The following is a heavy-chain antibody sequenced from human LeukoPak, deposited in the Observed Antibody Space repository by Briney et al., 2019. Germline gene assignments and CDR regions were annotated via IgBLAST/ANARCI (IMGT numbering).Heavy chain of an antibody. J-gene: IGHJ4*02. Sequence: ASVKVSCKASGYNFTSYGISWVRQAPGQGLEWMGWISAYNGNTNYAQKLQGRVTMTTDTSTSTAYMELRSLRSDDTAVYYCARDRPGRAAAGHRFDYWGQGTLVTVSS. CDR1: GYNFTSYG. CDR2: ISAYNGNT. V-gene: IGHV1-18*04. CDR3: ARDRPGRAAAGHRFDY. D-gene: IGHD6-13*01.